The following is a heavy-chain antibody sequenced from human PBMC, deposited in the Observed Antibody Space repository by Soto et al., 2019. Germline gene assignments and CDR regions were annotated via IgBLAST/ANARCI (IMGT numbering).Heavy chain of an antibody. CDR1: GYTFTSYG. CDR2: ISAYNGNT. CDR3: ARATPYYDFWSGYYLAPVGF. Sequence: ASVKVSCKASGYTFTSYGISWVRQAPGQGLEWMGWISAYNGNTNYAQKLQGRVTMTTDTSTSTAYMELRSLRSDDTAVYYCARATPYYDFWSGYYLAPVGFWGLGTLVTVSS. J-gene: IGHJ4*02. V-gene: IGHV1-18*01. D-gene: IGHD3-3*01.